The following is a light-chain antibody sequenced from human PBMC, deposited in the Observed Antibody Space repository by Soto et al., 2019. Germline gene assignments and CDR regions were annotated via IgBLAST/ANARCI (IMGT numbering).Light chain of an antibody. J-gene: IGLJ2*01. V-gene: IGLV2-14*03. CDR3: GSYTRSNSVI. CDR2: DVN. CDR1: SSDIGAYAY. Sequence: QSALTQPASVSGSPGQSIAISCTGTSSDIGAYAYVSWYQQHPGKIPKLIVFDVNYRPSGVSSRFSGSKSGNTASLTISGLQAGDEADYYCGSYTRSNSVIFGGGTKLTVL.